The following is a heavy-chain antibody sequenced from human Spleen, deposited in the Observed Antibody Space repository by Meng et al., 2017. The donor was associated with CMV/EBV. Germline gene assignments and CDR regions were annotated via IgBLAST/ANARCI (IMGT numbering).Heavy chain of an antibody. Sequence: LRLSCSASGFTFSNYAMIWVRQAPGTGLEWVAVIYAGGRSAYYADSVKGRFTIFRDSSKNTVYLEMNSLRAEDTALYYCAKDSTYSAWGQGTLVTVSS. D-gene: IGHD6-13*01. V-gene: IGHV3-23*03. CDR2: IYAGGRSA. J-gene: IGHJ5*02. CDR1: GFTFSNYA. CDR3: AKDSTYSA.